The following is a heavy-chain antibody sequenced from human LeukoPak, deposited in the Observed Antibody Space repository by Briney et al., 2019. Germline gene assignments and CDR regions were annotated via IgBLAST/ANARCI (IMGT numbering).Heavy chain of an antibody. CDR2: IYYSGST. CDR3: ARDKSRDYGDYSRELVVAFDI. CDR1: GGSISSGDYY. D-gene: IGHD4-17*01. V-gene: IGHV4-30-4*08. J-gene: IGHJ3*02. Sequence: SQTLSLTCTVSGGSISSGDYYWSWIRQPPGKGLEWIGYIYYSGSTYYNPPLKSRVTISVDTSKNQFSLKLSSVTAADTAVYYCARDKSRDYGDYSRELVVAFDIWGQGTMVTVSS.